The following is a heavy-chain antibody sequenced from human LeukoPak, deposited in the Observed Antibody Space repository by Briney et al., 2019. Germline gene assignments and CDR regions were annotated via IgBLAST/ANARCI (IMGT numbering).Heavy chain of an antibody. V-gene: IGHV4-39*01. CDR3: ASWGYFQH. CDR2: IYYSGST. CDR1: GGSISSSSYY. J-gene: IGHJ1*01. D-gene: IGHD3-16*01. Sequence: PSETLSLTCTVSGGSISSSSYYWGWIRQPPGKGLEWIGSIYYSGSTYYNPSLKSRVTISVDTSKNQFSLKLSSVTAADTAAYYCASWGYFQHWGQGTLVTVSS.